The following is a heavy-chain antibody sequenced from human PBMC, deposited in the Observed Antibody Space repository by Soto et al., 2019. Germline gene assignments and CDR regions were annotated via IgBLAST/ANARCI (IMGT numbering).Heavy chain of an antibody. J-gene: IGHJ5*02. V-gene: IGHV3-74*01. Sequence: EVQLVESGGGLVQPGGSLRLSCAASGFTFSSYWMYWVRQAPGKGLVWVSRLKSDGSSISYADSVKGRFTISRDNAKNTLYLGMNSLRAEDTAVYYCARGREVVXGTNNWFDPWGQGTLVTVSS. CDR3: ARGREVVXGTNNWFDP. CDR2: LKSDGSSI. D-gene: IGHD2-15*01. CDR1: GFTFSSYW.